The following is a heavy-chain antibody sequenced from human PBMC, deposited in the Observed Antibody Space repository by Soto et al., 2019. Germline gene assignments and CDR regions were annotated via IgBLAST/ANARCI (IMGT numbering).Heavy chain of an antibody. J-gene: IGHJ5*02. Sequence: SETLSLTCTVSGGSISSSSYYWGWIRQPPGKGLEWIGGIYYSGSTYYNPSLKSRVTISVDTSKNQFSLKLSSVTAADTAVYYCARRKVAATGTWFDPWGQGTLVTVSS. CDR3: ARRKVAATGTWFDP. D-gene: IGHD2-15*01. CDR2: IYYSGST. CDR1: GGSISSSSYY. V-gene: IGHV4-39*01.